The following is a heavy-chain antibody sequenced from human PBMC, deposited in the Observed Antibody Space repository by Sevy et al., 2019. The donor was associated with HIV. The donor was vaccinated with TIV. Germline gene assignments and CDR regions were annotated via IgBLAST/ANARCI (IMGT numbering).Heavy chain of an antibody. J-gene: IGHJ3*02. CDR1: GFAFSNHG. CDR3: ARDRHNCSGSYFPDAFDM. CDR2: IHYDGSNK. V-gene: IGHV3-30*02. D-gene: IGHD3-10*02. Sequence: GGSLRLSCVASGFAFSNHGMHWVRQTPGKGLECVAIIHYDGSNKYYTESVKGRFTVSRDNSKNTLDLQMNSLRAGDTAVYYCARDRHNCSGSYFPDAFDMWGQGTLVTVSS.